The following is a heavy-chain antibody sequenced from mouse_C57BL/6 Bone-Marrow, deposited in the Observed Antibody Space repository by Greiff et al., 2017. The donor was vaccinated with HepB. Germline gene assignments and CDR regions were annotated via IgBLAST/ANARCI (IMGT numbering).Heavy chain of an antibody. D-gene: IGHD1-1*01. CDR1: GFSLTSYG. CDR3: AKNGNCGSSPMDF. CDR2: IWSGGST. Sequence: VQLQESGPGLVQPSQSLSLTCTVSGFSLTSYGVHWVRQSPGKGLEWLGVIWSGGSTDYNAAFMSRLSISTDNSRSQVFFKMNSRQADDNATYYCAKNGNCGSSPMDFWGQGNSVTVSS. J-gene: IGHJ4*01. V-gene: IGHV2-5*01.